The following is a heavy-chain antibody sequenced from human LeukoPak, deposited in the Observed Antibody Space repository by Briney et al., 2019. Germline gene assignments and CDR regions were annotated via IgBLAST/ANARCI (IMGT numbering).Heavy chain of an antibody. D-gene: IGHD2-8*01. V-gene: IGHV3-23*01. J-gene: IGHJ4*02. CDR2: ISGSGGST. CDR3: AKDRSRINDVCHGDFDY. CDR1: GYIFSSYA. Sequence: GGSLRLSCAASGYIFSSYAMSWVRQAPGKGLEWVSTISGSGGSTYYADSVKGGFTISRDNSKNTVYLQMNSLRAEDTAVYYCAKDRSRINDVCHGDFDYWGQGTLVTVSS.